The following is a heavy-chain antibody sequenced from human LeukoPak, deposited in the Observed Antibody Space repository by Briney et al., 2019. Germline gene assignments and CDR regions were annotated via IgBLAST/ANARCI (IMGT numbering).Heavy chain of an antibody. CDR2: INPNSGGT. D-gene: IGHD3-10*01. CDR1: GYIFTSYY. CDR3: ATLNYYYGSGSYDY. Sequence: ASVKVSCKASGYIFTSYYMHWVRQAPGQGLEWMGWINPNSGGTNYAQKFQGRVTMTRDTSISTAYMELSRLRSDDTAVYYCATLNYYYGSGSYDYWGQGTLVTVSS. V-gene: IGHV1-2*02. J-gene: IGHJ4*02.